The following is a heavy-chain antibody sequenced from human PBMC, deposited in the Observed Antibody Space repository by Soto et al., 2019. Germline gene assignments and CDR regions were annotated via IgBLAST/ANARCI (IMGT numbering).Heavy chain of an antibody. CDR2: ISGSGATT. V-gene: IGHV3-23*01. CDR3: AYSLGGSIVAASY. CDR1: GFTFTGYA. Sequence: EVQLLESGGGLVQPGGSLRLSCAASGFTFTGYAMNWVRQAPGKGLEWVSTISGSGATTYYADSVKGRFTISRDDSKSTLYLQMDSLRAEDTAIYYCAYSLGGSIVAASYWGQGTLVTVSS. D-gene: IGHD5-12*01. J-gene: IGHJ4*02.